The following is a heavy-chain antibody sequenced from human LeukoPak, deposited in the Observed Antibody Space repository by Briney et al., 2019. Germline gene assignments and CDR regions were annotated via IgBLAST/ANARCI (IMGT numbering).Heavy chain of an antibody. CDR3: ATSYSSSWPEIDY. CDR1: GGSISGGSYY. CDR2: IYNSGST. D-gene: IGHD6-13*01. V-gene: IGHV4-39*01. J-gene: IGHJ4*02. Sequence: SETLSLTCTVSGGSISGGSYYWGWIRQPPGKGLEWIGSIYNSGSTHYNPSLKSRVTISVDTSKNQFSLKLSSVTAADTAVYYCATSYSSSWPEIDYWGQGTLVTVSS.